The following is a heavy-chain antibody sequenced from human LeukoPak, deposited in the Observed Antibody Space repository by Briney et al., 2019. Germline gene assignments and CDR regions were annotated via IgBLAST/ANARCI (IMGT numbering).Heavy chain of an antibody. Sequence: GGFLRLSCVASGFTFSSYWMHWVRQAPGKGLVWVSRIKIDGSGTGYADSVKGRFTISRDNAKNTLYLQMNSLRADDTAVYYCARDSTVSDFDYWGQGTLVTVSS. CDR2: IKIDGSGT. V-gene: IGHV3-74*01. D-gene: IGHD4-17*01. CDR1: GFTFSSYW. J-gene: IGHJ4*02. CDR3: ARDSTVSDFDY.